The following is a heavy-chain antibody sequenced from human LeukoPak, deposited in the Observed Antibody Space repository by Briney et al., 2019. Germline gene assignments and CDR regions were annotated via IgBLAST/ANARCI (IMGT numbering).Heavy chain of an antibody. J-gene: IGHJ6*03. CDR2: ISSSSSTI. CDR1: GFTFSSYS. CDR3: ARTKTMVRGVNYYYYYMDV. D-gene: IGHD3-10*01. V-gene: IGHV3-48*01. Sequence: GGSPRLSCAATGFTFSSYSMNWVRQAPGKGLEWVSYISSSSSTIYYADSVKGRFTISRDNAKNSLYLQMNSLRAEDTAVYYCARTKTMVRGVNYYYYYMDVWGKGTTVTVSS.